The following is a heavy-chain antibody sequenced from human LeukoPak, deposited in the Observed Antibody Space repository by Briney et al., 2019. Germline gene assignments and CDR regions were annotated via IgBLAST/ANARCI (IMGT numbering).Heavy chain of an antibody. CDR2: FIPIFGTA. V-gene: IGHV1-69*13. Sequence: SVKVSCKASGGTFSSYAISWVRQAPGQGLEWMGGFIPIFGTANYAQKFQGRVTITADESTSTAYMELSSLRSEDTAVYYCARAKDIVVVPAAISAFDIWGQGTMVTVSS. D-gene: IGHD2-2*02. CDR3: ARAKDIVVVPAAISAFDI. J-gene: IGHJ3*02. CDR1: GGTFSSYA.